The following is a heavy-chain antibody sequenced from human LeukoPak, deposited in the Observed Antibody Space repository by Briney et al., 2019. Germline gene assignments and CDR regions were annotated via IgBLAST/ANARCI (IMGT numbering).Heavy chain of an antibody. J-gene: IGHJ4*02. Sequence: GGSLRLSCAASGFTFSSYWMSWVRQAPGKGLEGVANRKQDGREKYYVDSVKGRFTISRDNAKNSLYLQMNSLRAEDTAVYYCARATIYDFWRGYPGIFDYWGQGTLVTVSS. CDR3: ARATIYDFWRGYPGIFDY. D-gene: IGHD3-3*01. V-gene: IGHV3-7*04. CDR1: GFTFSSYW. CDR2: RKQDGREK.